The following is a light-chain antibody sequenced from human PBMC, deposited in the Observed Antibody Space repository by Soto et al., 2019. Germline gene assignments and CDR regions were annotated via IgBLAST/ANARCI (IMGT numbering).Light chain of an antibody. V-gene: IGLV2-8*01. CDR3: ISYTSDDVRYV. Sequence: QSVLTQPPSASGSPGQSVTISCTGTSSDVGDYNYVSWYQQHPGKAPKLIIYEVSKRPSGVPDRFSGSKSGNTASLTVSGLQAEDEADYYCISYTSDDVRYVFGTGTKVTVL. CDR1: SSDVGDYNY. CDR2: EVS. J-gene: IGLJ1*01.